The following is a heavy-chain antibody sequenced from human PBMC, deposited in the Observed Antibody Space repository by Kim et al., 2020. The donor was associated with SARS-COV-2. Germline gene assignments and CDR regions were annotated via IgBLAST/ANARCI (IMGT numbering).Heavy chain of an antibody. J-gene: IGHJ6*02. V-gene: IGHV1-69*13. Sequence: SVKVSCKASGGTFSSYAISWVRQAPGQGLEWMGGIIPIFGTANYAQKFQGRVTITADESTSTAYMELSSLRSEDTAVYYCARVQYSSGWSRYYGMDVWGQGTTVTVSS. D-gene: IGHD6-19*01. CDR3: ARVQYSSGWSRYYGMDV. CDR1: GGTFSSYA. CDR2: IIPIFGTA.